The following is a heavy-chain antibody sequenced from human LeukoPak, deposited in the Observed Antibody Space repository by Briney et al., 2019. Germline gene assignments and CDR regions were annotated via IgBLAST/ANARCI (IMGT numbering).Heavy chain of an antibody. V-gene: IGHV3-33*01. Sequence: PGGSLRLSCVASGFTFSSYGMHWVRQAPGKGLEWVAVIWYDGSNKYYADSVKGRFTISRDNSKNTLYLQMNSLRAEDTAVYYCARGPGPVDPYYYYYGMDVWGQGTTVTVSS. CDR2: IWYDGSNK. CDR3: ARGPGPVDPYYYYYGMDV. J-gene: IGHJ6*02. D-gene: IGHD6-19*01. CDR1: GFTFSSYG.